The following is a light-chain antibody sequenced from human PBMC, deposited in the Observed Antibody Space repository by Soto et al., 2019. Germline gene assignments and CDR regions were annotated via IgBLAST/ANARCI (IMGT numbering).Light chain of an antibody. CDR3: QQYDNWPLT. CDR2: GAS. CDR1: QSVSSN. Sequence: IVMTQSPATLSVSPGERATLSCRASQSVSSNLAWYQQKPGQAPRLLIFGASIRATGIPDRFSGSGSGTDFTLTISSLQSEDFGVYFCQQYDNWPLTFGGGTKVDIK. V-gene: IGKV3D-15*01. J-gene: IGKJ4*01.